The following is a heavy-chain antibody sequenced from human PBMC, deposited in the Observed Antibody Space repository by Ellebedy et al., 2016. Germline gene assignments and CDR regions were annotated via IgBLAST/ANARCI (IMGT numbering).Heavy chain of an antibody. CDR1: GFTFSSYA. J-gene: IGHJ4*02. CDR2: ISYDGSNK. D-gene: IGHD6-13*01. V-gene: IGHV3-30-3*01. Sequence: GESLKISXAASGFTFSSYAMHWVRQAPGKGLEWVAVISYDGSNKYYADSVKGRFTISRDNSKNTLYLQMNSLRAEDTAVYYCARVRQQLVFDYWGQGTLVTVSS. CDR3: ARVRQQLVFDY.